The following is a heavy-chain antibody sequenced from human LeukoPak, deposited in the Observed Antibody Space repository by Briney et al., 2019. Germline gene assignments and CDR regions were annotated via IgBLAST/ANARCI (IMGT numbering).Heavy chain of an antibody. CDR3: ATDPRPSWYRGVWY. V-gene: IGHV1-24*01. CDR2: FDPEDGET. D-gene: IGHD6-13*01. Sequence: ASVNVSCKVSGYTLTELSMHWVRQAPGKGLEWVGGFDPEDGETIYAQKFQGRVTMTEDTSTDTAYMELSSLRSEDTAVYYCATDPRPSWYRGVWYWGQGTLVTVSS. CDR1: GYTLTELS. J-gene: IGHJ4*02.